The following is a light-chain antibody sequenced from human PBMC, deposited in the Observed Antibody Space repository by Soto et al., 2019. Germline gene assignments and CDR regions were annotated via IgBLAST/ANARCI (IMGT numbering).Light chain of an antibody. CDR3: QQYNTWPPIT. CDR1: QSVSSN. Sequence: EIVMTQSPATLSVSPGERATLSCRASQSVSSNLAWYQQKPGQAPRLLIFGASTRATGIPARFSGSGSGTEFTLTISSLQSEDLAVYFCQQYNTWPPITFGPGARLYI. CDR2: GAS. V-gene: IGKV3-15*01. J-gene: IGKJ5*01.